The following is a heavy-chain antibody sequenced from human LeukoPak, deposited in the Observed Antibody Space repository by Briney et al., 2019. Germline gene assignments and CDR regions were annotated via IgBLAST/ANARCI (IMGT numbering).Heavy chain of an antibody. CDR1: GFTFSSYG. CDR2: IWYDGSNK. J-gene: IGHJ4*02. CDR3: ARGDYYDSSVFFPHFDY. Sequence: PGRSLRLSCAASGFTFSSYGMHWVRQAPGKGLEWVAVIWYDGSNKYYADSVKGRFTISRDNSKNTLYLQMNSLRAEDTAVYYCARGDYYDSSVFFPHFDYGGRGPLVPVSS. D-gene: IGHD3-22*01. V-gene: IGHV3-33*01.